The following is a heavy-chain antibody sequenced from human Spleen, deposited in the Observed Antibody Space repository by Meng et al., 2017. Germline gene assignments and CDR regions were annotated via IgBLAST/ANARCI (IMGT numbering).Heavy chain of an antibody. CDR1: GGSIRGSF. D-gene: IGHD5/OR15-5a*01. J-gene: IGHJ4*02. V-gene: IGHV4-4*07. CDR2: VYSSGSA. CDR3: ARGVGSLDF. Sequence: EHLRGWGTGFVKPPAPRSVTCAVSGGSIRGSFWTWIRQPAGKGLEWIGRVYSSGSANYNPSLKSRVTMSVATSKNQFSLQLSSLTAAETAVYYCARGVGSLDFWGQGTLVTVPS.